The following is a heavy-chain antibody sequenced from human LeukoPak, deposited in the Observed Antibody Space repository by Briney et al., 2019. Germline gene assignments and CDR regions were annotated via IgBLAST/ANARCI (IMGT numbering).Heavy chain of an antibody. CDR3: AKDREYSSSSASFDY. CDR1: GFTFSSYA. V-gene: IGHV3-23*01. CDR2: ISGSGGST. J-gene: IGHJ4*02. Sequence: GGSLRLSCAASGFTFSSYAMSWVRQAPGKGLEWVSAISGSGGSTYYADSVKGRFTISRDNSKNTLYLQMNSLRAEDTAVYYCAKDREYSSSSASFDYWGQGTLVTVSA. D-gene: IGHD6-6*01.